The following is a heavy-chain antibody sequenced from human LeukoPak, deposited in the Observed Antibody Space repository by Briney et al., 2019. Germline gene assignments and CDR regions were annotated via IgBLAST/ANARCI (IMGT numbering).Heavy chain of an antibody. J-gene: IGHJ5*02. Sequence: GGSLRLSCAASGFTFSSYAMSWVRQAPGKGLEWVPAISGSGGSTYYADSVKGRFTISRDNSKNTLYLQMNSLRAEDTAVYYCAKFRGGYCSGGSCLSNWFDPWGQGTLVTVSS. D-gene: IGHD2-15*01. CDR1: GFTFSSYA. V-gene: IGHV3-23*01. CDR3: AKFRGGYCSGGSCLSNWFDP. CDR2: ISGSGGST.